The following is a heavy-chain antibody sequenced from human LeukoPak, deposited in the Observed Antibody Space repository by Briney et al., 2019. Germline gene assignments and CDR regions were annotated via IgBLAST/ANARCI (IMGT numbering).Heavy chain of an antibody. Sequence: GGSLRLSCAASGFAFDDYAMSWVRQAPGKGLEWVSGISWNSGSIGYADSVKGRFTISRDNAKNSLYLQMNSLRAEDTALYYCAKDSSGYYGVFDYWGQGTLVTVSS. CDR3: AKDSSGYYGVFDY. D-gene: IGHD3-22*01. CDR1: GFAFDDYA. V-gene: IGHV3-9*01. J-gene: IGHJ4*02. CDR2: ISWNSGSI.